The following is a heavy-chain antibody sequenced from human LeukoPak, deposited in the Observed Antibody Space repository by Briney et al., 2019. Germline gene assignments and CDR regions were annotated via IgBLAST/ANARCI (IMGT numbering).Heavy chain of an antibody. CDR1: GYTFTSYG. CDR2: ISAYNGNT. V-gene: IGHV1-18*01. J-gene: IGHJ6*04. Sequence: ASVKVSCKASGYTFTSYGISWVRQAPGQGLEWMGWISAYNGNTNYAQKLQGRVTMTTDTSTSTAYMELRSLRSDDTAVYYCASALYGGYVPDSYGMDVGGKGTRVTVSS. D-gene: IGHD5-12*01. CDR3: ASALYGGYVPDSYGMDV.